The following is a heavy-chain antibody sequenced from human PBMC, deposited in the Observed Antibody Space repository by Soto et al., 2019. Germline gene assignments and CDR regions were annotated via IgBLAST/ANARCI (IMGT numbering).Heavy chain of an antibody. V-gene: IGHV4-30-4*01. CDR2: IYYSGSP. CDR3: ASHKSSPYFDY. Sequence: PSETLSLTCTVSGGSISSGDYYWSWIRQPPGKGLEWIGSIYYSGSPYYNPSLKSRVTITVDTSKNQFSLKLSSVTAADTAVYYCASHKSSPYFDYWGKGTLVTVSS. J-gene: IGHJ4*02. D-gene: IGHD3-10*01. CDR1: GGSISSGDYY.